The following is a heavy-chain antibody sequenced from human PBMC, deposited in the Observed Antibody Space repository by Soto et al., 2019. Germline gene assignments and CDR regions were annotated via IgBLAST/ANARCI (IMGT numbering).Heavy chain of an antibody. CDR2: INAGNGNT. CDR1: GYTFTSYA. J-gene: IGHJ6*02. Sequence: GASVKVSCKASGYTFTSYAMHWVRQAPGRRLEWMGWINAGNGNTKYSQKFQGRVTITRDTSASTAYMELSSLRSEDTAVYYCAREGGIAVAGNYYYGMDVWGQGTTVTVSS. D-gene: IGHD6-19*01. CDR3: AREGGIAVAGNYYYGMDV. V-gene: IGHV1-3*01.